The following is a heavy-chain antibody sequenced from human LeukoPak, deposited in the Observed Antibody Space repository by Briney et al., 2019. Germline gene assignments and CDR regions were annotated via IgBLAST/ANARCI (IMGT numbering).Heavy chain of an antibody. CDR3: AKLRSGGPAAGNY. CDR2: ISGSDDST. V-gene: IGHV3-23*01. J-gene: IGHJ4*02. CDR1: GLTFSSYA. Sequence: GGSLRLSCAASGLTFSSYAMSWVRQAQGKGLEWVSAISGSDDSTYYADSVKGRFTISRDNSKNTVYLQMNSLRAEDTAVYYCAKLRSGGPAAGNYWGQGTLVTVSS. D-gene: IGHD6-13*01.